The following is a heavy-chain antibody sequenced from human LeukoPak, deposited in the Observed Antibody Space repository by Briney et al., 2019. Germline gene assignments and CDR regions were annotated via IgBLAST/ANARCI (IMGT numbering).Heavy chain of an antibody. V-gene: IGHV3-64D*09. CDR2: ISDSGGST. CDR3: VRGYSFGPYGMDV. Sequence: GGALRLSLSASGFPFNFYALHWVRPAPAKGLGDVLAISDSGGSTYYAASVKGRFTISRDNSKNTLYLQMSSLRAEDTSVYFCVRGYSFGPYGMDVWGQGTTVTVSS. J-gene: IGHJ6*02. D-gene: IGHD2-15*01. CDR1: GFPFNFYA.